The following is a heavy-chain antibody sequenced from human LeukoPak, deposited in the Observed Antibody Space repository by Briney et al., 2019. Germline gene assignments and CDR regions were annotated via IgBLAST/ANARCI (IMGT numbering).Heavy chain of an antibody. D-gene: IGHD6-25*01. CDR1: GGSFNGYY. J-gene: IGHJ4*02. Sequence: PSETLSLTCAIYGGSFNGYYWSWIRQPPGKGLEWIGYIYYSGSTNYNPSLKSRVTISVDTSKNQFSLKLSSVTAADTAVYYCARDQRTALLGYWGQGTLVTVSS. CDR2: IYYSGST. V-gene: IGHV4-59*01. CDR3: ARDQRTALLGY.